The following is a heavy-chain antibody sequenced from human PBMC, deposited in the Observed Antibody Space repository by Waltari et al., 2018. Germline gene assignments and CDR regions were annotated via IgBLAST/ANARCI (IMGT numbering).Heavy chain of an antibody. D-gene: IGHD5-18*01. CDR1: GGTFSSYA. Sequence: GSSVKVSCKASGGTFSSYAISWVRQAPGQGLEWMGGIIPIFGTANYAQKFQGRVTITADESTSTAYMELSSLRSEDTAVYYCARDIRDGYESIIQAYYYYGMDVWGQGTTVTVSS. J-gene: IGHJ6*02. V-gene: IGHV1-69*13. CDR2: IIPIFGTA. CDR3: ARDIRDGYESIIQAYYYYGMDV.